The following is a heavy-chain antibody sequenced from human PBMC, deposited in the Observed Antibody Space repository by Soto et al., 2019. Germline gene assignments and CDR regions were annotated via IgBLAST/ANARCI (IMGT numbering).Heavy chain of an antibody. CDR2: ISYDGSNK. CDR3: ARDVGYCSGGSCYSNWFDP. Sequence: VQLVESGGGVVQPGRSLRLSCAASGFTFSSYAMHWVRQAPGKGLEWVAVISYDGSNKYYADSVKGRFTISRDNSKNTLYLQMNSLRAEDTAVYYCARDVGYCSGGSCYSNWFDPWGQGTLVTVSS. J-gene: IGHJ5*02. D-gene: IGHD2-15*01. CDR1: GFTFSSYA. V-gene: IGHV3-30-3*01.